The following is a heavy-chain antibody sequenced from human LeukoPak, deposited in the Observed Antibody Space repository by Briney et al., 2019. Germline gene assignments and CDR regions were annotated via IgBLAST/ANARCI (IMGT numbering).Heavy chain of an antibody. V-gene: IGHV3-23*01. D-gene: IGHD2-8*01. Sequence: GGSLRLSCAGSGFTFSSYAMSWVRQAPGKGLEWVSAISDTGATTYDADSVKGRFTISRDNSRSTLYLQMNSLRAEDTALYYCAKDTSIGRYCTNGVCFPFDYWGQGTLVTVSS. CDR2: ISDTGATT. J-gene: IGHJ4*02. CDR3: AKDTSIGRYCTNGVCFPFDY. CDR1: GFTFSSYA.